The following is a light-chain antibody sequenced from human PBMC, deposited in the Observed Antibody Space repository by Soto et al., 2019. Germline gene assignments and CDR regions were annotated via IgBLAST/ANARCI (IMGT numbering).Light chain of an antibody. J-gene: IGLJ2*01. CDR2: EVS. Sequence: QAVVTQPASVSGSPGQSITISCTGTSSDVGGYNYVSWYQQHPGKAPKLMIYEVSNRPSGVSNRFSGSKSGNTASLTISGLPAEDEADYYCSSYTSSSTLVVFGGGTKLTVL. CDR1: SSDVGGYNY. V-gene: IGLV2-14*01. CDR3: SSYTSSSTLVV.